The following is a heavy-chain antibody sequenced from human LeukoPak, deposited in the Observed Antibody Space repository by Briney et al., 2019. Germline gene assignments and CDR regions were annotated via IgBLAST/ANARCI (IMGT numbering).Heavy chain of an antibody. Sequence: SETLSLTCTVPGGSISSYYWSWIRQPPGKGLEWIGYIYYSGSTNYNPSLKSRVTISVDTSKNQFSLKLSSVTAADTAVYYCARDNLGIWYWGQGTLVTVSS. J-gene: IGHJ4*02. CDR1: GGSISSYY. V-gene: IGHV4-59*01. D-gene: IGHD7-27*01. CDR2: IYYSGST. CDR3: ARDNLGIWY.